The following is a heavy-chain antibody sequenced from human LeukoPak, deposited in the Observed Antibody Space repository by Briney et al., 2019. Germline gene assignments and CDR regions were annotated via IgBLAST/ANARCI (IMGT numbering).Heavy chain of an antibody. CDR1: GGTFSSYA. V-gene: IGHV1-69*13. J-gene: IGHJ4*02. CDR2: IIPNFGTA. CDR3: ARAPAYRGGDCYFFDY. Sequence: SVKVSCKASGGTFSSYAIRWVRQAPGQGLEWMGGIIPNFGTANYAQKFQGRVTITADDSTSTAYMELSSLGSEDPAVYYCARAPAYRGGDCYFFDYWGQGTLVTVSS. D-gene: IGHD2-21*02.